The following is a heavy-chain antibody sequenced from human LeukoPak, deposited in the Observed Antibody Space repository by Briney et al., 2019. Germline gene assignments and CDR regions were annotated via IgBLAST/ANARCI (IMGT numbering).Heavy chain of an antibody. CDR1: GFTFSSYG. D-gene: IGHD1-26*01. CDR3: ARSYSDAFDI. CDR2: VSHDGSNK. V-gene: IGHV3-30*03. Sequence: GGSLRLSCAASGFTFSSYGMHWVRQAPGKGLEWVAVVSHDGSNKYYADSVKGRFTISRDNSKNTLYLQMNSLRAEDTAVYYCARSYSDAFDIWGQGTMVTVSS. J-gene: IGHJ3*02.